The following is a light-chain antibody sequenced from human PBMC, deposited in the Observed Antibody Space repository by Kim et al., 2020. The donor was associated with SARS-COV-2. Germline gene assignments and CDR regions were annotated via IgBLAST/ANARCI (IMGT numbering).Light chain of an antibody. CDR2: YAS. CDR3: QQYSYRPLT. J-gene: IGKJ4*01. Sequence: VSPGERATLSCRASQSLTSELVWYQQKPGQAPRLLIYYASTRVTGIPARFSGSGSGTEFTLTINRLQSEDVAIYYCQQYSYRPLTFGGGTKVDIK. V-gene: IGKV3-15*01. CDR1: QSLTSE.